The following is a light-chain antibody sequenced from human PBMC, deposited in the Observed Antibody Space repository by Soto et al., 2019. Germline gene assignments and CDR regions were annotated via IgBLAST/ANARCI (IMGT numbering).Light chain of an antibody. CDR2: AAS. CDR1: QSISTY. V-gene: IGKV1-39*01. CDR3: LQYNTYS. Sequence: DIQMTQSPSSLSASVGDRVTITCRASQSISTYLNWYQQKAGLAPKLLIYAASSLQSGVPSRFSGSGSGTDFTLTISSLQPDDFATYYCLQYNTYSFGQGTKVDNK. J-gene: IGKJ1*01.